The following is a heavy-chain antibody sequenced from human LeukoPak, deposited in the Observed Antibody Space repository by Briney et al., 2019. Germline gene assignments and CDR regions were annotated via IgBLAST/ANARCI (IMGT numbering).Heavy chain of an antibody. CDR1: GGSTSTFY. V-gene: IGHV4-59*01. CDR2: IYYSGST. J-gene: IGHJ6*02. Sequence: SETLSLTCTVSGGSTSTFYWSWLRQPPGKGLECIGNIYYSGSTNYNPSLKSRVTISVDTSKNRFSLRLSSVTAADTAVYYCAREDPQTTVPAGLDVGGQGTTVTVSS. CDR3: AREDPQTTVPAGLDV. D-gene: IGHD4-17*01.